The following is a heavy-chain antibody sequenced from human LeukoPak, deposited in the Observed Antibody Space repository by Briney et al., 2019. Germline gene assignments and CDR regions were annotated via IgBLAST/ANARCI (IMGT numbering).Heavy chain of an antibody. CDR2: VKQDGTEK. CDR3: ATLDSTKSVL. J-gene: IGHJ1*01. V-gene: IGHV3-7*01. Sequence: GGSLRLTCVASGFRFGRDWISWVRQAPGKGLEWVACVKQDGTEKNYVVSVWGRFTVSVDNGRNSLYLQMNSLRAEDTAKYYCATLDSTKSVLWGRGTAVIVSS. CDR1: GFRFGRDW. D-gene: IGHD2-2*01.